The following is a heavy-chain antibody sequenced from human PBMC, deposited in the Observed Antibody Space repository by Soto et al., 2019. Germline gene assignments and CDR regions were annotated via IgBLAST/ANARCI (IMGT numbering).Heavy chain of an antibody. CDR1: GGFISSGSYY. D-gene: IGHD1-1*01. CDR3: ARVERGTATTVVAAFDI. V-gene: IGHV4-34*01. CDR2: MSHSGGT. Sequence: SDTLSLTCAVYGGFISSGSYYWSWIRQPPGKGLEWIGEMSHSGGTHFNPSLKSRVTISVDTSKNQFSLKMSSVTAADTALYYCARVERGTATTVVAAFDIWGPGTMVNVSS. J-gene: IGHJ3*02.